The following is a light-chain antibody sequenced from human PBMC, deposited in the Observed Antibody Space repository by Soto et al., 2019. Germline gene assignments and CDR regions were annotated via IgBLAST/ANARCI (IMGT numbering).Light chain of an antibody. CDR1: QSVSSNY. J-gene: IGKJ1*01. CDR3: QHYGNSPT. V-gene: IGKV3-20*01. Sequence: EIVLTQSPGTLALSPGERATLSCRASQSVSSNYLDWFQQKPGQAPRLLIYGASSRATGIPDRFKGSGSGTDFTLTISRLEPEDFAVYWCQHYGNSPTFGQGTKVQIK. CDR2: GAS.